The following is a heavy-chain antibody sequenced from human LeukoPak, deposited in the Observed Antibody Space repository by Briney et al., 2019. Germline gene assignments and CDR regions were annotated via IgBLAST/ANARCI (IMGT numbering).Heavy chain of an antibody. V-gene: IGHV4-31*03. Sequence: SQTLSLTRPVSGGSISSGSYYWTWIRQHPGKGLEWIGYMFYSGSPYYNPSLKSRVTISVDTSKNQFSLRLSSVTAADTAVYYCARAAAAVYFDYWGQGTLVTVSS. CDR3: ARAAAAVYFDY. CDR2: MFYSGSP. J-gene: IGHJ4*02. D-gene: IGHD6-13*01. CDR1: GGSISSGSYY.